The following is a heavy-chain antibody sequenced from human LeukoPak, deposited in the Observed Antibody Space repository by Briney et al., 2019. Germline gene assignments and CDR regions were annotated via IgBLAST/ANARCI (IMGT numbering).Heavy chain of an antibody. CDR1: GGSISSFY. V-gene: IGHV4-59*01. J-gene: IGHJ2*01. D-gene: IGHD4-23*01. CDR2: IYYGGNN. CDR3: ARDLDNGGSPIWYFDL. Sequence: SETLSLTCTVYGGSISSFYWSWLRQPPGKGLEWIGYIYYGGNNHYNPSLKSGATITVDTYKNQFSLRLTSVTAADTAVYYCARDLDNGGSPIWYFDLWGRGTLVTVSS.